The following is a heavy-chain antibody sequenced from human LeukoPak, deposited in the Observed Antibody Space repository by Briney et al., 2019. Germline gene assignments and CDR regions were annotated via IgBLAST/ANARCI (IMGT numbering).Heavy chain of an antibody. Sequence: GGSLRLSCAASGFTFSSYAMHWVRQAPCKGLEWVAVISYDGSNKYYADSVKGRFTISRDNSKNTLYLQMNSLRAEDTAVYYCARGPWPAASPNFDYWGQGTLVTVSS. V-gene: IGHV3-30-3*01. CDR3: ARGPWPAASPNFDY. J-gene: IGHJ4*02. D-gene: IGHD2-2*01. CDR2: ISYDGSNK. CDR1: GFTFSSYA.